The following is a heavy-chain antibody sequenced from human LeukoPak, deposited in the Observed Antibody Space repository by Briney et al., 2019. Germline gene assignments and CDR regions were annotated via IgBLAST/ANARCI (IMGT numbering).Heavy chain of an antibody. CDR2: INPNSGGT. V-gene: IGHV1-2*04. D-gene: IGHD6-13*01. Sequence: GVSVKVSCKASGYTFTGYYMHWVRQAPGQGLEWMGWINPNSGGTNYAQKFQGWVTMTRDTSISTAYMELSRLRSDDTAVYYCARGMTKLAAAFGYWGQGTLVTVSS. J-gene: IGHJ4*02. CDR3: ARGMTKLAAAFGY. CDR1: GYTFTGYY.